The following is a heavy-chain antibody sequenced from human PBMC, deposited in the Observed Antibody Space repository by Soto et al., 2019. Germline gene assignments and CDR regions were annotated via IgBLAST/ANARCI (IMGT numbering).Heavy chain of an antibody. J-gene: IGHJ6*02. Sequence: EVQLVESGGGLVQPGGSLRLSFAASGFTFSSYWMLWVRQAPGKGLVWVSSIKGDGSSTNYADSVKGRFTISRDNGKNTLYLQMNSLRAEDTAVYYCATERWLHTNGQYFYYGMDVWGRGTMVTVSS. CDR2: IKGDGSST. D-gene: IGHD5-12*01. CDR3: ATERWLHTNGQYFYYGMDV. CDR1: GFTFSSYW. V-gene: IGHV3-74*01.